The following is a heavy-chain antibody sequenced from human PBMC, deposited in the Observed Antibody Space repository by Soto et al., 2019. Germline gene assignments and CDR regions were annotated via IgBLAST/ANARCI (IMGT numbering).Heavy chain of an antibody. D-gene: IGHD1-26*01. Sequence: LRLSCAASGFTFSSYWMHWVRQAPGKGLVWVSRINSDGSSTSYADSVKGRFTISRDNAKNTLYLQMNSLRAEDTAVYYCARVYYRAWYFDLWGRGTLVTVSS. CDR1: GFTFSSYW. CDR2: INSDGSST. J-gene: IGHJ2*01. CDR3: ARVYYRAWYFDL. V-gene: IGHV3-74*01.